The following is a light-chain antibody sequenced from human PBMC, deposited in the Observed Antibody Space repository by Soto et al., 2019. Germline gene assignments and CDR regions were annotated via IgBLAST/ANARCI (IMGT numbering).Light chain of an antibody. Sequence: DIQMTQSPSSLSASVGDRVTITCRASQSISNYLNWYQQKPGKAPNLLIHAASSLQSGVPPRFSGSGSGTDFTLTISSLHPEDFATYYCQQSYRNPITFGQGTLLEIK. V-gene: IGKV1-39*01. J-gene: IGKJ5*01. CDR3: QQSYRNPIT. CDR2: AAS. CDR1: QSISNY.